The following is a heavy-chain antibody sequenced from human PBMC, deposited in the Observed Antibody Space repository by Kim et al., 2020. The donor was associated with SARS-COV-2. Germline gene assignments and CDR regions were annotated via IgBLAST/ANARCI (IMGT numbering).Heavy chain of an antibody. Sequence: GESLKISCKGSGYSFTSYWIGWVRQMPGKGLEWMGIIYPGDSDTRYSPSFQGQVTISADKSISTAYLQWSSLKASDTAMYYCARLGDCSSTSCFESAFDIWGQGTMVTVSS. CDR2: IYPGDSDT. CDR3: ARLGDCSSTSCFESAFDI. CDR1: GYSFTSYW. J-gene: IGHJ3*02. V-gene: IGHV5-51*01. D-gene: IGHD2-2*01.